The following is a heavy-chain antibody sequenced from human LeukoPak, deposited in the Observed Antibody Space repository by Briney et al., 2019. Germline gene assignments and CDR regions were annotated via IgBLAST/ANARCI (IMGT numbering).Heavy chain of an antibody. CDR2: ISSRGGST. V-gene: IGHV3-23*01. J-gene: IGHJ4*02. CDR1: GFTFSSYA. CDR3: AKDASVSYDYVWGTYRHHPRDTYFDS. D-gene: IGHD3-16*02. Sequence: PGGSLRLSCAASGFTFSSYAMSWVRQAPEKGLEWVSAISSRGGSTYYADSVKGRFTISRDNSKNTLFLQMTSLRAEDSGIYYCAKDASVSYDYVWGTYRHHPRDTYFDSWGQGALVTVSS.